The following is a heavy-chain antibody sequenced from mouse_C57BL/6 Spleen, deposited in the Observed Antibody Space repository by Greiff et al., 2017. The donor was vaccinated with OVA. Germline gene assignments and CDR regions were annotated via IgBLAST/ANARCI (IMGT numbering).Heavy chain of an antibody. V-gene: IGHV1-59*01. Sequence: QVQLQQPGAELVRPGTSVKLSCKASGYTFTSYWMHWVKQRPGQGLEWIGVIDPSDSYTNYNQKFKGKAPLTVDTSSSTAYMQLSSLTSEDSAVYYCARRGSRMGGNLYYFDYWGQGTTLTVSS. CDR3: ARRGSRMGGNLYYFDY. CDR2: IDPSDSYT. CDR1: GYTFTSYW. J-gene: IGHJ2*01. D-gene: IGHD1-1*02.